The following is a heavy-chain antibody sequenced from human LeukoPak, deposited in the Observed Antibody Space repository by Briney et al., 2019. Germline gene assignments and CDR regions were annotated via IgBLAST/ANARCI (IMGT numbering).Heavy chain of an antibody. CDR1: GGSISSSSYY. Sequence: SETLSLTCTVSGGSISSSSYYWGWVRQPPGKGLEWIGSIYYSGSTYYNPSLKSRVTISVDTSKNQFSLKLSSVTAADTAVYYCARDVSGSLDYWGQGTLVTVSS. V-gene: IGHV4-39*07. CDR2: IYYSGST. D-gene: IGHD1-26*01. CDR3: ARDVSGSLDY. J-gene: IGHJ4*02.